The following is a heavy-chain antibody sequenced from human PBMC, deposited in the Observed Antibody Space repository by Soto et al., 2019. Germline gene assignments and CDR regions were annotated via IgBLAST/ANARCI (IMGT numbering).Heavy chain of an antibody. CDR1: GGTFSSYA. CDR2: IIPIFGTA. J-gene: IGHJ6*02. CDR3: ARDPAAAGPIYYGMDV. D-gene: IGHD6-13*01. Sequence: SVKVSCKASGGTFSSYAISWVRQAPGQGLEWMGGIIPIFGTANYAQKFQGRVTITADESTSTAYMELSSLRSEDTAVYYCARDPAAAGPIYYGMDVWGQGTTVTSP. V-gene: IGHV1-69*13.